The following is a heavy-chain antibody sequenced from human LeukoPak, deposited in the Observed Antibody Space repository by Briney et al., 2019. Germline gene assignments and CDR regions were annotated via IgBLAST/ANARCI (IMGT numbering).Heavy chain of an antibody. D-gene: IGHD2-2*02. V-gene: IGHV3-23*01. CDR3: AKDQRRGYCSSTSCYIDY. Sequence: GGSLRPSCAASGFTFSSYAMTWVRQAPGKGLEWVSAISGSADSTYYADSVKGRFTISRDNSKNTLYLQMNSLRAEDTAVYYCAKDQRRGYCSSTSCYIDYWGQGTLVTVSS. CDR1: GFTFSSYA. J-gene: IGHJ4*02. CDR2: ISGSADST.